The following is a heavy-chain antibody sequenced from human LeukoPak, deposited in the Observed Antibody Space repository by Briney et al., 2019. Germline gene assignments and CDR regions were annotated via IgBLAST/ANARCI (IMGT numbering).Heavy chain of an antibody. Sequence: SETLSLTCTVSGGSISSYYWSWIRQPPGKGLEWIGYIYYSGSTNYNPSLKSRVTISVDTFKNQFSLKLSSVTAADTAVYYCARDFGSSWYYFDYWGQGTLVTVSS. V-gene: IGHV4-59*01. CDR3: ARDFGSSWYYFDY. J-gene: IGHJ4*02. CDR1: GGSISSYY. CDR2: IYYSGST. D-gene: IGHD6-13*01.